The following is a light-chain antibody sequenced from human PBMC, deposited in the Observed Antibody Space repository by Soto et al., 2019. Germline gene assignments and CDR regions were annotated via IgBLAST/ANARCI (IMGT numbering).Light chain of an antibody. CDR3: AAWDDSLNGPV. V-gene: IGLV1-44*01. Sequence: QPVLTQALSASGTPGQRVTISCSGSSSNIGSNTVNWYQQLPGTAPKLLIYSNNQRPSGVPDRFSGSKSGTSASLAISGLQSEDEADYYCAAWDDSLNGPVFGGGTQLTVL. J-gene: IGLJ2*01. CDR1: SSNIGSNT. CDR2: SNN.